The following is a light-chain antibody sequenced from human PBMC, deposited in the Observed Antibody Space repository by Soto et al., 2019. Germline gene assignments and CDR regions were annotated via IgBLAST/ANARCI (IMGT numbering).Light chain of an antibody. CDR1: SSDVDTHNY. CDR3: TSYRTGSAWV. CDR2: EVI. J-gene: IGLJ3*02. V-gene: IGLV2-14*01. Sequence: QSALTQPASVSGSPGQSITISCTATSSDVDTHNYVSWYQQYPGKAPKLMIYEVINRPSGVSNRFSGSKSGNTASLTVSGLQAEDEADYFCTSYRTGSAWVFGGGTKLTVL.